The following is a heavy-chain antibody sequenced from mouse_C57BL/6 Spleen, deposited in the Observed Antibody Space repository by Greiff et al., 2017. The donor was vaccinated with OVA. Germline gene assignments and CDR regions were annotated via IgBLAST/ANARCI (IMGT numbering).Heavy chain of an antibody. D-gene: IGHD1-1*01. Sequence: VQLQQPGAELVKPGASVKLSCKASGYTFTSYWMHWVKQRPGQGLEWIGMIHPNSGSTNYNEKFKSKATLTVDKSSSTAYMQLSSLTSEDSAVYDGARCTVVADYYAMDYWGQGTSVTVSS. CDR3: ARCTVVADYYAMDY. V-gene: IGHV1-64*01. CDR2: IHPNSGST. J-gene: IGHJ4*01. CDR1: GYTFTSYW.